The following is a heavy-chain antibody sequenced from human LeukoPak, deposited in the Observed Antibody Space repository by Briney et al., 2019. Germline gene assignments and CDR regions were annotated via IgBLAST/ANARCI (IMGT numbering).Heavy chain of an antibody. D-gene: IGHD1-14*01. CDR3: ATERPDLPIPLAPFDS. Sequence: ASVKVSCKVSGYTLTELSIHWVRQIPGKGLEWLAGFDPESGETFYAQKFQGRVTMTEDTSTDAAYMELSNLRSEDTALYYCATERPDLPIPLAPFDSWGQGTLVTVSS. J-gene: IGHJ4*02. CDR1: GYTLTELS. V-gene: IGHV1-24*01. CDR2: FDPESGET.